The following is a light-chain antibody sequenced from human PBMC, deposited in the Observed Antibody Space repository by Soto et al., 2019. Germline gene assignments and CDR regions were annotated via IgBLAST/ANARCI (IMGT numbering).Light chain of an antibody. CDR3: QQRSNWPLT. Sequence: IVLTQSPATLSFSPCEIATLSCRASQSVSSYLAWYQQKPGQAPRLLIYDASNRATGIPARFSGSGSGTDFTLTISSLEPEDFAVYYCQQRSNWPLTFGGGTKVDIK. V-gene: IGKV3-11*01. CDR1: QSVSSY. CDR2: DAS. J-gene: IGKJ4*01.